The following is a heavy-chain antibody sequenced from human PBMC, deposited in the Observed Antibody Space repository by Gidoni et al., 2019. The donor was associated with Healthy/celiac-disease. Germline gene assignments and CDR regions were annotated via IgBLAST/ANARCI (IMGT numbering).Heavy chain of an antibody. CDR2: IIPIFNTP. J-gene: IGHJ6*02. CDR1: GGTFSNYA. V-gene: IGHV1-69*01. CDR3: ARGPGTYNYYGMDV. Sequence: QVQLVQSGAEVKKPGSSVKVSCKASGGTFSNYAVSGVRQAPRQGLGWMGGIIPIFNTPHYAQNFQGKVTFNADESTNTVYMELSSLRSDDTAVYYCARGPGTYNYYGMDVWGQGTTVTVSS. D-gene: IGHD3-10*01.